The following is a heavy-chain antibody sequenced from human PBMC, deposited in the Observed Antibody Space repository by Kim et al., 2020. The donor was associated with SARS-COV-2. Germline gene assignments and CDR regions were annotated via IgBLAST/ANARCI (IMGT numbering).Heavy chain of an antibody. V-gene: IGHV3-23*01. D-gene: IGHD5-18*01. J-gene: IGHJ6*02. CDR3: ATGVDSYGSHYYYGMDV. Sequence: VKGRFTISRDNSKNTLYLQMNSLRAEDTAVYYCATGVDSYGSHYYYGMDVWGQGTTVTVSS.